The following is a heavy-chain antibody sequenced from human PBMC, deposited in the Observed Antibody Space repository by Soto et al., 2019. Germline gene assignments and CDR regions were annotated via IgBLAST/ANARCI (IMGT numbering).Heavy chain of an antibody. D-gene: IGHD2-8*01. J-gene: IGHJ4*02. V-gene: IGHV3-33*01. CDR3: ARDDKDEYGADRGGFGC. CDR2: IWYDGRNK. CDR1: GFSFSIFG. Sequence: QVHLVESGGGVVQPGTSLRLSCAASGFSFSIFGMHWVRQAPGQGLAWVAGIWYDGRNKYYADSVKGRFSISRANSKNTVYLQMNSLKAEDTAVYYCARDDKDEYGADRGGFGCWCQGTLVTVSS.